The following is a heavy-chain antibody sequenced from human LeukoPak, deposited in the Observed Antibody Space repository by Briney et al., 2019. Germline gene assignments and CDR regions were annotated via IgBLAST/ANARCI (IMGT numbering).Heavy chain of an antibody. Sequence: SETLSLTCAVYGGSFSGYYWSWIRQPPGEGLEWIGEINHSGSTNYNPSLKSRVTISVDTSKNQFSLKLSSVTAADTAVYYCARAPRWLQHAFDYWGQGTLVTVSS. D-gene: IGHD5-24*01. CDR3: ARAPRWLQHAFDY. CDR1: GGSFSGYY. CDR2: INHSGST. V-gene: IGHV4-34*01. J-gene: IGHJ4*02.